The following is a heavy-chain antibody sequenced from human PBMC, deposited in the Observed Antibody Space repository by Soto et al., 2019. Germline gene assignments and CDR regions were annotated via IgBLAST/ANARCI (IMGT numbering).Heavy chain of an antibody. Sequence: QVQLVQSGAEVKKPGSSVKVSCKASGGTFSSYAISWVRQAPGQGLEWMGGIIPIFGTANYAQKFQGRVTITADESTSTAYMELSSLRSEDTAVYYCARTAMTTVTTTGFWYFDLWGRGTLVTVSS. V-gene: IGHV1-69*12. J-gene: IGHJ2*01. CDR2: IIPIFGTA. CDR1: GGTFSSYA. CDR3: ARTAMTTVTTTGFWYFDL. D-gene: IGHD4-17*01.